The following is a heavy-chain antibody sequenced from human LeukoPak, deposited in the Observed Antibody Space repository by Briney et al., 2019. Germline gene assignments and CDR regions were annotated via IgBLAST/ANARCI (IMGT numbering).Heavy chain of an antibody. CDR2: IIPSFGTA. V-gene: IGHV1-18*01. CDR3: ARKDGYNTFDY. Sequence: GASVKVSCKASGYTFTSYGISWVRQAPGQGLEWMGGIIPSFGTANYAQKFQGRVTMTTDTSTSTAYMELRSLRSNDTAVYYCARKDGYNTFDYWGQGTLVTVSS. D-gene: IGHD5-24*01. J-gene: IGHJ4*02. CDR1: GYTFTSYG.